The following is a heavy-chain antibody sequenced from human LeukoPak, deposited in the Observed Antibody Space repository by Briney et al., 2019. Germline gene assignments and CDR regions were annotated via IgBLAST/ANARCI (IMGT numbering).Heavy chain of an antibody. V-gene: IGHV1-24*01. CDR1: GYTLTELS. D-gene: IGHD3-3*01. CDR3: ARDNTRTNEYYDFWSGYSNWFDP. CDR2: FDPEDGET. Sequence: ASVKVSCKVSGYTLTELSMHWVRQAPGKGLEWMGGFDPEDGETIYAQKFQGRVTMTEDTSTDTAYMELSSLRSDDTAVYYCARDNTRTNEYYDFWSGYSNWFDPWGQGTLVTVSS. J-gene: IGHJ5*02.